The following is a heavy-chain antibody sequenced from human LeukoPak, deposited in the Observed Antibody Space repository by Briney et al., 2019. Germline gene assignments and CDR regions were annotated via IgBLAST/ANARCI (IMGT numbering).Heavy chain of an antibody. J-gene: IGHJ6*02. CDR1: GFTFSSYS. D-gene: IGHD2-21*02. CDR3: ARDLSLVVVTAAYYGMDV. V-gene: IGHV3-21*01. CDR2: ISSSSGYI. Sequence: GGSLRLSCAASGFTFSSYSVNWVRQAPGKGLEWVSSISSSSGYIYYADSVKGRFTISRDNAKNSLYLQMNSPRAEDTAVYYCARDLSLVVVTAAYYGMDVWGQGTTVTVSS.